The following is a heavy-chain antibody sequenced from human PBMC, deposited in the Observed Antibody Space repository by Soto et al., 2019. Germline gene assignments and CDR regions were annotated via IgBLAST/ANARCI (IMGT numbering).Heavy chain of an antibody. CDR2: ISGSGGST. CDR1: GFTFSSYA. D-gene: IGHD3-16*01. J-gene: IGHJ6*02. CDR3: AEWGEYGRFLSYYYGMDV. V-gene: IGHV3-23*01. Sequence: GGSLRLSCAASGFTFSSYAMSWVRQAPGKGLEWVSAISGSGGSTYYADSVKGRFTISRDNSKNTLYLQMNSLRAEDTAVYYCAEWGEYGRFLSYYYGMDVWGQGTTVTVSS.